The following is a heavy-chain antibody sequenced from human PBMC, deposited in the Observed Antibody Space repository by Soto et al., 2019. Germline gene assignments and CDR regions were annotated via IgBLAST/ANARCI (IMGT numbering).Heavy chain of an antibody. CDR2: IRSKANSYAT. V-gene: IGHV3-73*01. Sequence: GGSLRLSCAASGFTFSGSAMHWARQASGKGLEWVGRIRSKANSYATAYAASVKGRFTISRDDSKNTAYLQMNSLKTEDTAVYYCTRQDIVGAHRWGQGTLVTVSS. CDR1: GFTFSGSA. J-gene: IGHJ4*02. D-gene: IGHD1-26*01. CDR3: TRQDIVGAHR.